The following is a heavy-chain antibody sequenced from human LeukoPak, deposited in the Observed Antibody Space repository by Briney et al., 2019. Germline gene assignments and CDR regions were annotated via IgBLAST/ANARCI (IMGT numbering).Heavy chain of an antibody. Sequence: GGSLRLSCAASGFTFSSYEMNWVRQAPGKGLEWVSFISSSGSAIHYADSVRGRFTISRDNAKNSLYLQMSRLRAEDTAVYYCAREKLTFFDSSGYFDYWGQGTLVTVSS. D-gene: IGHD3-22*01. V-gene: IGHV3-48*03. J-gene: IGHJ4*02. CDR1: GFTFSSYE. CDR3: AREKLTFFDSSGYFDY. CDR2: ISSSGSAI.